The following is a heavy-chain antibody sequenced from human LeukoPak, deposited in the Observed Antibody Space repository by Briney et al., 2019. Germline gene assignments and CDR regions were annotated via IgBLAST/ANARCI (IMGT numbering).Heavy chain of an antibody. V-gene: IGHV3-33*01. CDR3: ASDRSYYDSSGPYSHYYGIDV. J-gene: IGHJ6*02. Sequence: GGSLRLSCAASGFTFFSYGIHWVRQAPGKGVEWVAVIWYDGNTKYYADSVKGRFTISRENPKNTLYMQMKSLRDEDTGGYYCASDRSYYDSSGPYSHYYGIDVWGQGTTVTVSS. CDR2: IWYDGNTK. D-gene: IGHD3-22*01. CDR1: GFTFFSYG.